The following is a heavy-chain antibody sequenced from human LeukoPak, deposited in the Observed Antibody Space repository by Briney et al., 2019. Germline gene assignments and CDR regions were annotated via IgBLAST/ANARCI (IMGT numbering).Heavy chain of an antibody. D-gene: IGHD2/OR15-2a*01. CDR1: GRTFSSYT. CDR2: IIPILGIA. CDR3: AREGLVIRAAFDI. J-gene: IGHJ3*02. Sequence: SVKVSCKASGRTFSSYTISWVRQAPGQGLEWMGRIIPILGIANYAQKFQGRVTITADKSTSTAYMELSSLRSEDTAVYYCAREGLVIRAAFDIWGQGTMVTVCS. V-gene: IGHV1-69*04.